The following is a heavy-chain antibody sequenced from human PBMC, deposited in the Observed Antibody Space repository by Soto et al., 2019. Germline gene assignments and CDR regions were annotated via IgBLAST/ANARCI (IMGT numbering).Heavy chain of an antibody. D-gene: IGHD3-3*01. CDR1: CFGFSSHS. J-gene: IGHJ5*02. CDR3: ARESRFLEWLSLNWFDP. V-gene: IGHV3-48*02. CDR2: ISSSSSTI. Sequence: GSSLKLACAAPCFGFSSHSLNWVRQAPGKGLEWVSYISSSSSTIYYADSVKGRFTISRDNAKNSLYLQMNSLRDEDTAVYYCARESRFLEWLSLNWFDPWGQGT.